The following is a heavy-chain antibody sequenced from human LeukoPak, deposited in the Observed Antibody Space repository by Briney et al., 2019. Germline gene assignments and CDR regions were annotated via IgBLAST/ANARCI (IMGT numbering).Heavy chain of an antibody. V-gene: IGHV3-7*01. Sequence: QPGGSLRLSCSASGFTFNTYWMNWVRQAPGKGLEWVANIKRDESETYYVDSVKGRFTISRDNAKNSLSLQMNSLRAEDTAVYYCVRGGGNFDYWGQGTLVAVSS. CDR3: VRGGGNFDY. CDR2: IKRDESET. D-gene: IGHD2/OR15-2a*01. CDR1: GFTFNTYW. J-gene: IGHJ4*02.